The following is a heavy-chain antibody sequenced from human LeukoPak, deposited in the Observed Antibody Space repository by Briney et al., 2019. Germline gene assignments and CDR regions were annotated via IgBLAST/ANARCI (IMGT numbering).Heavy chain of an antibody. CDR2: ISWNSGSI. CDR1: GFTFDDYA. J-gene: IGHJ4*02. CDR3: AKGHSELLPIDY. Sequence: GRSLRLSCAASGFTFDDYAMHWVRQAPGKGLEWVSGISWNSGSIGYADSVKGRFTISRDNAKNSLYLQMNSLRAEDTALYYCAKGHSELLPIDYWGQGTLVTVSS. D-gene: IGHD2-21*01. V-gene: IGHV3-9*01.